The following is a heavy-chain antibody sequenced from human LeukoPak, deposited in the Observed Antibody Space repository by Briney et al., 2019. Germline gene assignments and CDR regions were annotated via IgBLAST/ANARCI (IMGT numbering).Heavy chain of an antibody. Sequence: SETLSLTCTVSGYSIRSGFYWAWIRQPPGKGLEWIGYVFYSGGTLYNPSLESRVTISVDTSKNQFSLKLSSVTAADTAVYYCARDRFWSGYYLDYWGQGTLVTVSS. CDR3: ARDRFWSGYYLDY. CDR2: VFYSGGT. J-gene: IGHJ4*02. CDR1: GYSIRSGFY. D-gene: IGHD3-3*01. V-gene: IGHV4-38-2*02.